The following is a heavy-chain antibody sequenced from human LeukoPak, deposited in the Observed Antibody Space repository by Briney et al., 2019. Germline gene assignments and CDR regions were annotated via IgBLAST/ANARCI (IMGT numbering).Heavy chain of an antibody. CDR3: ARDRLGVTHFDY. CDR2: IWYDGSNK. CDR1: GFTFSSYG. D-gene: IGHD2-21*02. J-gene: IGHJ4*02. V-gene: IGHV3-33*01. Sequence: GGSLRLSCAASGFTFSSYGMHWVRQAPGKGLEWVAVIWYDGSNKYYAESVKGRFTISRDNSKSTMYLQMESLRAEDTAVYYCARDRLGVTHFDYWGQGTLVTVSS.